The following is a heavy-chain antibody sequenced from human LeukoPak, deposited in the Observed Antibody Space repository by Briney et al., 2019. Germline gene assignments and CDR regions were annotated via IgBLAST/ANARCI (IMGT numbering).Heavy chain of an antibody. CDR3: AEEPRRVSYADF. CDR2: ISGGDGST. D-gene: IGHD2-21*01. CDR1: GFTFSTSD. J-gene: IGHJ4*03. V-gene: IGHV3-23*01. Sequence: GGSLRLSCAASGFTFSTSDMSWVRQAPGKGLEWVSAISGGDGSTYYADSVKGRFRISRDNSRNTVYLQMNSLRAEDRAIYHCAEEPRRVSYADFWGQGTLVTVSS.